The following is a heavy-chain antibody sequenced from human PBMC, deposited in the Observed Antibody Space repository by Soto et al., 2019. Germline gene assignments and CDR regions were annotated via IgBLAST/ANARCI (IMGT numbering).Heavy chain of an antibody. Sequence: QVQLVQSGAEVKKPGASVKVSCKASGYTFTSYGISWVRQAPGQGLEWMGWISAYKGNKKYAQKVQARVTMTTDTSTTTAYMEVRSLRSDDTAVYYCARDAAIGMNDYWGQGTLVTVSS. D-gene: IGHD1-20*01. CDR1: GYTFTSYG. J-gene: IGHJ4*02. CDR3: ARDAAIGMNDY. V-gene: IGHV1-18*01. CDR2: ISAYKGNK.